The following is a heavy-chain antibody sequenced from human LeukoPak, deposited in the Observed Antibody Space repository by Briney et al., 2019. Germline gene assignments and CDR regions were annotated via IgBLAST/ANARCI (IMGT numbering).Heavy chain of an antibody. V-gene: IGHV1-2*02. D-gene: IGHD4-17*01. Sequence: GASVKVSCKASGYTFIGYYMHWVRQAPGQGLEWLGWINPNSGVTNSAQKFQGRVTITRNTSISTAYMELSSLRSEDTAVYYCARARRGGEGFDYWGQGTLVTVSS. J-gene: IGHJ4*02. CDR3: ARARRGGEGFDY. CDR1: GYTFIGYY. CDR2: INPNSGVT.